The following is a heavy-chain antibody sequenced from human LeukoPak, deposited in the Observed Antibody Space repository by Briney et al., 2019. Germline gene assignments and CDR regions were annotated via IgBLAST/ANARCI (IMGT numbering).Heavy chain of an antibody. CDR1: GGSVSSGSYY. CDR2: IYYSGST. D-gene: IGHD3-10*01. V-gene: IGHV4-61*01. CDR3: AGGSGSYYYYGMDV. J-gene: IGHJ6*04. Sequence: SETLSLTCTVSGGSVSSGSYYWSWIRQPPGKGLEWIGYIYYSGSTNYNPSLKSRVTISVDTSKNQFSLKLSSVTAAGTAVYYCAGGSGSYYYYGMDVWGKGTTVTVSS.